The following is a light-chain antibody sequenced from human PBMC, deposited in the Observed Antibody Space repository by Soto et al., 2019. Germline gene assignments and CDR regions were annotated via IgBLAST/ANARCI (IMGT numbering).Light chain of an antibody. CDR3: SSYAGSNNLDV. V-gene: IGLV2-8*01. CDR1: SSDVGGYNY. Sequence: QSALTQPPSASGSPGQSVTISCPGTSSDVGGYNYVSWYQQHPGKTPKLMIYEVSKRPSGVPDRFSGSKSGNTASLTVSGLQAEDEADYYCSSYAGSNNLDVFGTGTKLTVL. CDR2: EVS. J-gene: IGLJ1*01.